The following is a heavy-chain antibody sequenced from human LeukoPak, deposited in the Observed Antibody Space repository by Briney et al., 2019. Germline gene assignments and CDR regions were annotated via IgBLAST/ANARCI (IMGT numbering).Heavy chain of an antibody. D-gene: IGHD3-9*01. V-gene: IGHV3-9*01. CDR2: ISWNSGSI. CDR3: AKDILRYFDWPDY. J-gene: IGHJ4*02. Sequence: GGSLRLSCAASGFTFDDYAMHWVRQAPGKGLEWVSGISWNSGSIGYADSVKGRFTISRDNAKNSLYLQMNSLRAEDTALYYCAKDILRYFDWPDYWGQGTLVTVSS. CDR1: GFTFDDYA.